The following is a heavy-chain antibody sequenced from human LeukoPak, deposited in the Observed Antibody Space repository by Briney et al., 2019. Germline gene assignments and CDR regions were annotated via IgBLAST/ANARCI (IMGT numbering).Heavy chain of an antibody. CDR3: ARGVEPLAANTLAY. D-gene: IGHD1-14*01. CDR2: LYSDGNT. Sequence: GSLRLSCAASGFTVITHDMTWVRQAPGKGLEWVSVLYSDGNTKYADSVQGRFTISRDNSKNTLYLEMNSLSPDDTAVYYCARGVEPLAANTLAYWGQGTLDTVSS. V-gene: IGHV3-53*01. CDR1: GFTVITHD. J-gene: IGHJ4*02.